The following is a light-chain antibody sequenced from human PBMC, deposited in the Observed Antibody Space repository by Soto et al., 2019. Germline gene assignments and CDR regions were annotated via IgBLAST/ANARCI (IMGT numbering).Light chain of an antibody. CDR2: GAS. CDR3: QRYGSSPST. CDR1: QSVSSSY. J-gene: IGKJ3*01. Sequence: EIVLTQSPGTLSLSAVERATLSCRASQSVSSSYLAWYQQKPGQAPRLLIYGASSRATGIPDRFSGSGSGKEFNLTISSLEPEDFAVYCCQRYGSSPSTFGPGTKVDIK. V-gene: IGKV3-20*01.